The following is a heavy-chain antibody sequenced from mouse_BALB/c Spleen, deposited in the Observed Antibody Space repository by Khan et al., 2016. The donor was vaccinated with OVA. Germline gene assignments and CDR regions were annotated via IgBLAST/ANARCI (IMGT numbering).Heavy chain of an antibody. CDR1: GYSFTGYY. D-gene: IGHD1-1*01. CDR2: VDPNNGGT. V-gene: IGHV1-26*01. Sequence: EVQLQESGPDLVKPGASVKISCKASGYSFTGYYIHWVKQSHGKSLEWIGRVDPNNGGTSYNQKFKGKAILTVDMSSNTAYMELRSLTSEDSAVYSCAIYHGYFDVWGAGTTVTVSS. CDR3: AIYHGYFDV. J-gene: IGHJ1*01.